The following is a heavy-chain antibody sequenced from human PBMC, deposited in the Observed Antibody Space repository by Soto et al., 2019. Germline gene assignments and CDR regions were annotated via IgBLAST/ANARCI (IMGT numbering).Heavy chain of an antibody. V-gene: IGHV4-59*07. Sequence: SDTLSLICTVSGGSINSYYCNWIRQPPGKGLEWIGNIYYSGSINYNPSLKSRVTISVDTAKNQFSLKLSAVTAADTGVYYCARARGTYSSGVAEYFQHWGQGTLVTVSS. D-gene: IGHD6-19*01. J-gene: IGHJ1*01. CDR1: GGSINSYY. CDR3: ARARGTYSSGVAEYFQH. CDR2: IYYSGSI.